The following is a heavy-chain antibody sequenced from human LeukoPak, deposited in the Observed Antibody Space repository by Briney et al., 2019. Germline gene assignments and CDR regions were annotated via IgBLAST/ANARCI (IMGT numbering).Heavy chain of an antibody. CDR2: ISSSGSTI. Sequence: GGSLRLSCAASGFTFSDYYMSWIRQAPGKGLEWVSYISSSGSTIYYADSVKGRFTISRDNAKNSLYLQMNSLSGDDTAIYYCATSSGYTYGDYAFDIWGQGTKVTVSS. J-gene: IGHJ3*02. V-gene: IGHV3-11*04. CDR3: ATSSGYTYGDYAFDI. CDR1: GFTFSDYY. D-gene: IGHD5-18*01.